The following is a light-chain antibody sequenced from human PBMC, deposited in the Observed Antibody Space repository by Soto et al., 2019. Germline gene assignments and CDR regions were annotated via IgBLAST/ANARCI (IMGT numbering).Light chain of an antibody. Sequence: DFVMTQSPDSLAVSLGERATINCKASQSVLSNSNNKNYLAWFQQKSGQPPKLLIYWASTRQSGVPDRFSSSGSATDFTLTISSLQAEDVAVYYCQQYHSDPITFGQGTRLEI. V-gene: IGKV4-1*01. CDR2: WAS. CDR1: QSVLSNSNNKNY. J-gene: IGKJ5*01. CDR3: QQYHSDPIT.